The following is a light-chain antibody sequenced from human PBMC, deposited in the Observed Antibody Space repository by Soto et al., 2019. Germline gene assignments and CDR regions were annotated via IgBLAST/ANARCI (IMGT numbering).Light chain of an antibody. CDR2: AAS. CDR1: QSISSY. V-gene: IGKV1-39*01. CDR3: QQRTDRPTLT. J-gene: IGKJ1*01. Sequence: IRMTQSPSSFSASTGDRVTITCGASQSISSYLNWYQQKPGKAPKLLIYAASSLQSGVPARFRGSGSGTDFTLSISSLEPADFAVYYCQQRTDRPTLTFGQGTKVDIK.